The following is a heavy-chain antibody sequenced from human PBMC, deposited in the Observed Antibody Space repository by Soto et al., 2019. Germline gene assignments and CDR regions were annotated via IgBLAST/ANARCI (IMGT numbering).Heavy chain of an antibody. CDR1: VGSVSRYRGS. CDR2: TYYRSKWYN. Sequence: TCAISVGSVSRYRGSSYYIRQSPSRGLEWLGRTYYRSKWYNDYAVSVKSRITINPDTSKNQFSLQLNSVTPEDTAVYYCARFTTGFQFDYWGQGTLVTVSS. J-gene: IGHJ4*02. V-gene: IGHV6-1*01. D-gene: IGHD3-9*01. CDR3: ARFTTGFQFDY.